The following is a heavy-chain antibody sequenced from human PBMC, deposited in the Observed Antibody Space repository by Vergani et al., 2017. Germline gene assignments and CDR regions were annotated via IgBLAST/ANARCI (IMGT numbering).Heavy chain of an antibody. CDR1: GGSLSGYY. V-gene: IGHV4-34*01. D-gene: IGHD1-26*01. J-gene: IGHJ3*01. CDR2: INHSGTI. Sequence: QVQLQQWGPGLLKPSETLSLTCGVYGGSLSGYYWSWIRLAPGKGLEWIGEINHSGTINYNPTLKSPFNVSIDTSRDHFSLKLRSVSAADTAVYFCARRAERWETLLRDDFDVWGQGTFVTVSP. CDR3: ARRAERWETLLRDDFDV.